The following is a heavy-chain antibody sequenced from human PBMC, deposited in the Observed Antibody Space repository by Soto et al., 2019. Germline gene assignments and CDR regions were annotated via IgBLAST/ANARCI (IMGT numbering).Heavy chain of an antibody. CDR1: GYPFSDNQ. D-gene: IGHD4-4*01. V-gene: IGHV1-2*02. Sequence: ASVKVSCKASGYPFSDNQIHWLRRAPGQGLEWMGRINPKSDDTNYAQRFQGRVTMTRDTSIDTAYLELTGLTSDDTATYYCARKHSLDYIRWGLDPWGQGTLVTVSS. CDR3: ARKHSLDYIRWGLDP. CDR2: INPKSDDT. J-gene: IGHJ5*02.